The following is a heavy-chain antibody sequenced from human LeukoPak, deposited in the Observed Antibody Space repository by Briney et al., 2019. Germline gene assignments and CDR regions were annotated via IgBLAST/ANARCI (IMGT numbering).Heavy chain of an antibody. CDR2: IWYDGSNK. D-gene: IGHD3-22*01. J-gene: IGHJ5*02. CDR1: GFTFNSYG. CDR3: ARGLYYYDSSGYIGWFDP. V-gene: IGHV3-33*01. Sequence: GGSLRLSCAASGFTFNSYGMHWVRQAPGKGLEWVAVIWYDGSNKYYADSVKGRFTISRDNSKNTLYLQMNSLRAEDTAVYYCARGLYYYDSSGYIGWFDPWGQGTLVTVSS.